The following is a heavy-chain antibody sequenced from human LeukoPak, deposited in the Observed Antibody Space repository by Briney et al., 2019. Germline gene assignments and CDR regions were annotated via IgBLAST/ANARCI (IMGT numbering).Heavy chain of an antibody. D-gene: IGHD7-27*01. V-gene: IGHV4-59*01. CDR3: ARHTANWDAFDI. CDR1: GGSISSYY. Sequence: PSETLSLTCTVSGGSISSYYWSWLRQPPGKGLEWIGYIYYSGSTNYNPSLKSRVTISVDASKNQFSLKLSSVTAADTAVYYCARHTANWDAFDIWGQGTMVTVSS. J-gene: IGHJ3*02. CDR2: IYYSGST.